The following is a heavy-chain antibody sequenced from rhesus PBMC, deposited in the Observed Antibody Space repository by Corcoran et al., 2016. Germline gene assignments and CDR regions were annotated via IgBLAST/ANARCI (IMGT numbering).Heavy chain of an antibody. V-gene: IGHV1S9*01. CDR1: GYTFTSYY. Sequence: QVQLVQSGAEVKKPGASVKLSCKASGYTFTSYYLNWVRQAPGQVLEWMGCKNPSKGTTAGAQKSAGRVTMTRDTSKSTAYRELSRLRSEDTAGEDGMRGQYRNGCDGWGPGVRVTVCS. CDR2: KNPSKGTT. CDR3: MRGQYRNGCDG. J-gene: IGHJ5-1*01. D-gene: IGHD1-44*01.